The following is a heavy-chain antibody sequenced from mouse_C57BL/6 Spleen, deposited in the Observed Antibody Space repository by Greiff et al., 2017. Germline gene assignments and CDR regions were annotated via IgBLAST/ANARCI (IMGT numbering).Heavy chain of an antibody. D-gene: IGHD1-1*01. J-gene: IGHJ2*01. CDR2: IDPSDSYT. Sequence: QVQLQQPGAELVKPGASVKLSCKASGYTFTSYWMQWVKQRPGQGLEWIGEIDPSDSYTNYNQKFKGKATLTVDTSSSTAYMQLSSLTSEDSAVYYCAPYYYGSSPYFDDWGQGTTLTVSS. CDR3: APYYYGSSPYFDD. V-gene: IGHV1-50*01. CDR1: GYTFTSYW.